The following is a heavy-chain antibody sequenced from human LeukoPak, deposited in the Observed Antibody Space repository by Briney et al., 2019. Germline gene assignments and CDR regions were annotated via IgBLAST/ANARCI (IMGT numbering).Heavy chain of an antibody. V-gene: IGHV1-8*03. D-gene: IGHD4-17*01. J-gene: IGHJ6*03. CDR1: GYTFTSYD. Sequence: ASVKVSCKASGYTFTSYDINWVRQATGQGLEWMGWMNPNSGNTGYAQKFQGRVTITRNTSISTAYMELSSLRSEDTAVYYCARGRRGTATTFGYYYYYYMDVWGKGTTVTVSS. CDR3: ARGRRGTATTFGYYYYYYMDV. CDR2: MNPNSGNT.